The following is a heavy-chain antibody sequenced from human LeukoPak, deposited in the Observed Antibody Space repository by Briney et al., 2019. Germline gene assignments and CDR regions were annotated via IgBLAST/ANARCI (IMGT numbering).Heavy chain of an antibody. D-gene: IGHD5-24*01. CDR3: ARLDRDGYNWQTFDY. CDR1: GYSFTSYW. V-gene: IGHV5-10-1*01. J-gene: IGHJ4*02. CDR2: IAPTDSYS. Sequence: GESLRISCKGSGYSFTSYWIIWVRQMPGKGLEWMGTIAPTDSYSKYSPSFQGHVTISADKSISTAYLQWSSLKASDTAMYYCARLDRDGYNWQTFDYWGQGTLVTVSS.